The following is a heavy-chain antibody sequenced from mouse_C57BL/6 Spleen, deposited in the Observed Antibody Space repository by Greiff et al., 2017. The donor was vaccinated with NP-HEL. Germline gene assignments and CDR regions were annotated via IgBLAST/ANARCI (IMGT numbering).Heavy chain of an antibody. Sequence: EVNVVESGGGLVKPGGSLKLSCAASGFTFSSYAMSWVRQTPEKRLEWVATISDGGSYTYYPDNVKGRFTISRDNAKNNLYLQMSHLKSEDTAMDYCARGITTVVQGYAMDYWGQGTSVTVSS. D-gene: IGHD1-1*01. CDR2: ISDGGSYT. J-gene: IGHJ4*01. V-gene: IGHV5-4*03. CDR3: ARGITTVVQGYAMDY. CDR1: GFTFSSYA.